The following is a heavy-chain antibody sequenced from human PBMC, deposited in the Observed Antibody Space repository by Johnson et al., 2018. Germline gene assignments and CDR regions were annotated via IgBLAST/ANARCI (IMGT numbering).Heavy chain of an antibody. J-gene: IGHJ6*03. CDR3: TKRGAPPGGGDYYYMDV. D-gene: IGHD3-16*01. V-gene: IGHV3-30-3*01. CDR1: GVTLSHCI. Sequence: QLLQSGCGVVQPGPSLRLSCLVSGVTLSHCIMHWVRQAPGQGLEWVALISHDEIDKQYGDPATGRFTISRDNSKRPLYLQMDSLRPEDTAVYHRTKRGAPPGGGDYYYMDVWGKGTTVTVSS. CDR2: ISHDEIDK.